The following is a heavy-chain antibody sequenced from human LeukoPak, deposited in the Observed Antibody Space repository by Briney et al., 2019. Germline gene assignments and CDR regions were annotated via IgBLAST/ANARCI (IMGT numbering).Heavy chain of an antibody. Sequence: GGSLRLSCAASGFTFSSYAMTWVRQAPGKGLEWVSVIGRYGGDIHYVDSVKGRFTISRDNAKNLLYLQMNSLRAEDTAVYYCAREKLDTRGYVDYWGQGTLVTVSS. CDR3: AREKLDTRGYVDY. CDR1: GFTFSSYA. V-gene: IGHV3-21*06. J-gene: IGHJ4*02. CDR2: IGRYGGDI. D-gene: IGHD3-22*01.